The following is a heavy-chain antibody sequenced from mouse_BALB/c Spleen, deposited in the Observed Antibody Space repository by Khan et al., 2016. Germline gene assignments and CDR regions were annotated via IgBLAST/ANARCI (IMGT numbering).Heavy chain of an antibody. V-gene: IGHV9-3-1*01. J-gene: IGHJ3*01. D-gene: IGHD2-1*01. CDR1: GYTFTNYG. Sequence: QVQLKQSGPELKKPGETVKISCKASGYTFTNYGMNWVKQAPGKGLKWMGWINTYTGEPTYADDFKGRFAFSLETSASTAYLQINNLKNEDTATYFCARWGGNYAGFAYWGQGTLVTVSA. CDR2: INTYTGEP. CDR3: ARWGGNYAGFAY.